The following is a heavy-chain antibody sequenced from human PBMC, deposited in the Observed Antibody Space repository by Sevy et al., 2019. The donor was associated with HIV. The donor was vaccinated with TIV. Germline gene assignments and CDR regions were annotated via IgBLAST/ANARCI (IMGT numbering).Heavy chain of an antibody. Sequence: ASVKVSCKASGGTFSSYAISWVRQAPGQGLEWMGGIIPILGTANYAQKFQGRVTITADESTSTAYMELSSLRSEDTAVYYCARETTMVRGVPTFNWFDPWGQGTLVTVSS. V-gene: IGHV1-69*13. CDR1: GGTFSSYA. D-gene: IGHD3-10*01. CDR2: IIPILGTA. J-gene: IGHJ5*02. CDR3: ARETTMVRGVPTFNWFDP.